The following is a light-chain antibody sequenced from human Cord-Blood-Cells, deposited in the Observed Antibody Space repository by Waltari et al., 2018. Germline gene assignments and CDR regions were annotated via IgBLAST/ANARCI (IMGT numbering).Light chain of an antibody. Sequence: NFMLTQPHSVSESPGQTVTISCTRSSGSIASNYAHWYPQRPGSSPTTVIYEDNQRPSGVPDRFSGSIDSSSNSASLTISGLKTEDEADYYCQSYDSSNVVFGGGTKLTVL. CDR2: EDN. CDR1: SGSIASNY. CDR3: QSYDSSNVV. V-gene: IGLV6-57*01. J-gene: IGLJ2*01.